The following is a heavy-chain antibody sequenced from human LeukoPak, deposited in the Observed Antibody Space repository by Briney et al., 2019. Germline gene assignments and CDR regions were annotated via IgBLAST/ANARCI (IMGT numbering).Heavy chain of an antibody. Sequence: GGSLRLSCTTSGFTFSSYAMHWVRQAPGRGPEWVSGINNGGDDTYYADSVKGRFTISRDNTKNTLYLQMSGLRPDDTAIFYCAKGSGVGGYRPFDYWGQGILVTVSS. J-gene: IGHJ4*02. CDR3: AKGSGVGGYRPFDY. CDR2: INNGGDDT. CDR1: GFTFSSYA. D-gene: IGHD3-16*01. V-gene: IGHV3-23*01.